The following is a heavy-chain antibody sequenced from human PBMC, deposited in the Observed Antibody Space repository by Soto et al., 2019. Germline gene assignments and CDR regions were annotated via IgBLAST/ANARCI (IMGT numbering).Heavy chain of an antibody. D-gene: IGHD2-2*01. CDR3: ARGEYQLPSY. Sequence: PGGSLRLSCAASGFTFSGYWMSWVRQAPGKGLEWVANIKQDGSEKYYVDSVKGRFTIPRDNAKKSLYLQMNSLRAEDTAVYYCARGEYQLPSYWGQGTLVTVSS. J-gene: IGHJ4*02. V-gene: IGHV3-7*01. CDR2: IKQDGSEK. CDR1: GFTFSGYW.